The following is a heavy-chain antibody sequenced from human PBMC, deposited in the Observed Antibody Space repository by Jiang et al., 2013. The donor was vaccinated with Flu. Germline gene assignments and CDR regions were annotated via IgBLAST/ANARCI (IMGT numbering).Heavy chain of an antibody. CDR1: GYRFTSYW. CDR2: IYPGDSDT. V-gene: IGHV5-51*01. D-gene: IGHD4-23*01. CDR3: ARQEEGYEYGDKWFDP. Sequence: GAEVKKPGESLRISCKGSGYRFTSYWIGWVRQMPGKGLEWMGIIYPGDSDTRYSPPFQGRVTISADKSISTAYLQWSSLKASDTAMYYCARQEEGYEYGDKWFDPWGQGTLVTVSS. J-gene: IGHJ5*02.